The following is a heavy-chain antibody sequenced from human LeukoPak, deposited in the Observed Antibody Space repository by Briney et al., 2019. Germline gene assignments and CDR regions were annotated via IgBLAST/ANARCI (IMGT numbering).Heavy chain of an antibody. CDR1: GFTFSSYR. D-gene: IGHD6-6*01. CDR2: ISSSSSYI. V-gene: IGHV3-21*01. CDR3: ATGDGPDSSWDY. Sequence: GGSLRLSCAPPGFTFSSYRRNWVRQAPGKGLEWVSSISSSSSYIYYADSVKGRFTISRDNAKNSLYLQMNSLRAEDTAVYYCATGDGPDSSWDYWGQGTLVTVSS. J-gene: IGHJ4*02.